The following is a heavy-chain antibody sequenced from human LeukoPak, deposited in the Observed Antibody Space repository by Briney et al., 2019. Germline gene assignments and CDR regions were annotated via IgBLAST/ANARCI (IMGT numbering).Heavy chain of an antibody. CDR2: IYTSGST. CDR3: ARRGYYDFWSGILYYFDY. Sequence: SETLSLTCTVSGGSISSYYWSWIRQPAGKGLEWIGRIYTSGSTYYNPSLKSRVTISVDTSKNQFSLKLSSVTAADTAVYYCARRGYYDFWSGILYYFDYWGQGTLVTVSS. D-gene: IGHD3-3*01. CDR1: GGSISSYY. V-gene: IGHV4-4*07. J-gene: IGHJ4*02.